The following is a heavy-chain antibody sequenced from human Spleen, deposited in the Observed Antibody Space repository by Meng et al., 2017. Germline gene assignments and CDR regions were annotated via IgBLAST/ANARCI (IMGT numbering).Heavy chain of an antibody. CDR1: GGSFSDYY. CDR2: INHSGST. CDR3: ARGPTTMAHDFDY. Sequence: VQLQQWGPGLLKPSETLSLPCVVSGGSFSDYYWGWIRQPPGKGLEWIGEINHSGSTNYNPSLESRATISVDTSQNNLSLKLSSVTAADSAVYYCARGPTTMAHDFDYWGQGTLVTVSS. V-gene: IGHV4-34*01. D-gene: IGHD4-11*01. J-gene: IGHJ4*02.